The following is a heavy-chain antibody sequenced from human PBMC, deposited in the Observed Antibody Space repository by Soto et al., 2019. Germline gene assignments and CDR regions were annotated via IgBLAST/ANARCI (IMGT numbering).Heavy chain of an antibody. Sequence: SETLSLTCTVSGGSTSSGGFYWSWIRQHPGKGLEWIGYIYYGGISYYNPSLKSRVSISLDTSRNQFSMTLNSVTAADTAVYYCARNGYTYGMDVWGQGATVTVSS. D-gene: IGHD5-18*01. CDR1: GGSTSSGGFY. J-gene: IGHJ6*02. V-gene: IGHV4-31*03. CDR2: IYYGGIS. CDR3: ARNGYTYGMDV.